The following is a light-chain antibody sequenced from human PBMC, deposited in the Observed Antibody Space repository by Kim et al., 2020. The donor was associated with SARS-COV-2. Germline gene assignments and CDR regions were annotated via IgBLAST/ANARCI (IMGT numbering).Light chain of an antibody. CDR1: SSDVGGYNY. CDR2: DVS. V-gene: IGLV2-14*01. CDR3: SSYTSSSTFFL. J-gene: IGLJ2*01. Sequence: QSALTQPASGSGSPGQSITISCTGTSSDVGGYNYVSWYQQHPGKAPKLMIYDVSKRPSGVSNRFSGSKSGNTASLTISGLQAEDEADYYCSSYTSSSTFFLFGGGTQLTVL.